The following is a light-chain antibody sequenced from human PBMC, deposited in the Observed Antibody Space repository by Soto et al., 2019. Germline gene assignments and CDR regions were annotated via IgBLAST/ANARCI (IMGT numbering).Light chain of an antibody. V-gene: IGKV1-39*01. Sequence: DIQMTQSPSSLSASVGDRVTITCRASQSISSYINWYQQKTGKPPQVLIYAAASLQGGVTSRISSSRSGTDFTLTISSLQPEDFATYYCQQSHSTPSTFGQGTKVDIK. CDR2: AAA. J-gene: IGKJ1*01. CDR3: QQSHSTPST. CDR1: QSISSY.